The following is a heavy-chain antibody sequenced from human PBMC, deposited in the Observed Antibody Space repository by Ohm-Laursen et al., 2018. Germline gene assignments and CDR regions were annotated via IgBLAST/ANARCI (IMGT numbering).Heavy chain of an antibody. CDR2: INHSRST. V-gene: IGHV4-34*01. CDR1: GGSFSGYY. J-gene: IGHJ4*02. Sequence: SDTLSLTCAVYGGSFSGYYWNWIRQPPGKGLEWIGEINHSRSTKYNSSFKSRVTISVDTSKNQFSLKLSSVTAADTAVYYCARGFSGWWGRIDYWGQGILVTVPS. D-gene: IGHD6-19*01. CDR3: ARGFSGWWGRIDY.